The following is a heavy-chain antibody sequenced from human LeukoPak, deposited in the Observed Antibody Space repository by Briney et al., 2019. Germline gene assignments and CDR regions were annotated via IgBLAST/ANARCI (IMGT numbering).Heavy chain of an antibody. CDR2: ISGGGGST. Sequence: GSLRLSCAASGFTFSSYAMSWVRQAPGKGLEWVSAISGGGGSTYYADSVKGRFTISRDNSKNTLYLQMNSLRAEDTAVYYCAKVSYCSSTSCYPKFDYWGQGTLVTVSS. J-gene: IGHJ4*02. CDR1: GFTFSSYA. V-gene: IGHV3-23*01. CDR3: AKVSYCSSTSCYPKFDY. D-gene: IGHD2-2*01.